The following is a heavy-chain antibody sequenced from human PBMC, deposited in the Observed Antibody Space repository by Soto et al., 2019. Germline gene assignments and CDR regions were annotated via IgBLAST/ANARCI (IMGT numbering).Heavy chain of an antibody. V-gene: IGHV3-33*06. D-gene: IGHD3-16*01. CDR2: IWYDGSNK. J-gene: IGHJ6*02. Sequence: QVQLVESGGGVVQPGRSLRLSCAASGFTFSSYGMHWVRQAPGKGLEWVAVIWYDGSNKYYADSVKGRFTISRDNSKNTLYLQMNSLRAEDTAVYYCAKTPLGDYGMDVWGQGTTVTVSS. CDR3: AKTPLGDYGMDV. CDR1: GFTFSSYG.